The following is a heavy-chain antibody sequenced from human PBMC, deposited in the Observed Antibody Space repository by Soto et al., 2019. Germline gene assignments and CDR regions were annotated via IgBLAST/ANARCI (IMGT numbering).Heavy chain of an antibody. CDR2: IHQSGST. J-gene: IGHJ4*01. CDR3: ARRKTTTWYVGY. Sequence: PSETLSLTCAVSGYSISSGYSWGWIRQPPGKGLEWIGSIHQSGSTYYNPSLKSRVTISVDTSKNQFSLKLSSVTAADTAVYYCARRKTTTWYVGYWGHGP. CDR1: GYSISSGYS. V-gene: IGHV4-38-2*01. D-gene: IGHD6-13*01.